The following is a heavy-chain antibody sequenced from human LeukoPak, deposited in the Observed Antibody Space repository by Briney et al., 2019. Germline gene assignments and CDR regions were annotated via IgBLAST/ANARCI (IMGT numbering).Heavy chain of an antibody. J-gene: IGHJ4*02. CDR2: INHSGST. D-gene: IGHD1-26*01. Sequence: PSETLSLTCAVYGGSLSGYYWSWIRQPPGKGLGWIGEINHSGSTNYNPSLKSRVTISVDTSKNQFSLKLNSVTAADTAVYYCARGRRSGSYYMYWGQGTLVTVSS. V-gene: IGHV4-34*01. CDR1: GGSLSGYY. CDR3: ARGRRSGSYYMY.